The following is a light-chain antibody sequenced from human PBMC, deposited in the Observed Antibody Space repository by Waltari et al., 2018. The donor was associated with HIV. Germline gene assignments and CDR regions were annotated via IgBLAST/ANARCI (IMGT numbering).Light chain of an antibody. CDR3: SSHAGSKVV. J-gene: IGLJ2*01. CDR1: SRAVGGYNY. CDR2: DVI. V-gene: IGLV2-8*01. Sequence: QSALTQSRSVSGSPGQSVTLPCTGTSRAVGGYNYVPWHQQHPGKAPKLMIYDVIKRPSGVPDRFSGSKSGNTASLTVSGLQPEDEADYYCSSHAGSKVVFGGGTRLTVL.